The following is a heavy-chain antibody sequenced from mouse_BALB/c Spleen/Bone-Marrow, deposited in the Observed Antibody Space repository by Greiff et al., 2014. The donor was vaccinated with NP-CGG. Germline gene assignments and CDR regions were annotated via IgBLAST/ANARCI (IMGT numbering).Heavy chain of an antibody. Sequence: VQVVESGAELARPGASVKLSCKASGYTFTSYWMNWVKQRPEQGLEWIGRIDPYDSETHYNQKFKDKAILTVDKSSGTAYMQLSSLTSEDSAVYYCARGRDYDVFSYWGQGTLVTVSA. J-gene: IGHJ3*01. D-gene: IGHD2-4*01. CDR2: IDPYDSET. CDR1: GYTFTSYW. CDR3: ARGRDYDVFSY. V-gene: IGHV1-52*01.